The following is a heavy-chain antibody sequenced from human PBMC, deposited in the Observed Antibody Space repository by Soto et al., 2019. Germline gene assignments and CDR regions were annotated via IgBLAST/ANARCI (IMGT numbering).Heavy chain of an antibody. CDR3: AKDTYSSSSGLDY. CDR2: ISGSGGST. CDR1: GFTFNNYA. V-gene: IGHV3-23*01. D-gene: IGHD6-6*01. J-gene: IGHJ4*02. Sequence: GGSLRLSCAASGFTFNNYAMSWVRQAPGKGLEWVSAISGSGGSTYYADSVKGRFTISRDNSKNTLYLQMNSLRAEDTAVYYCAKDTYSSSSGLDYWGQGTLVTVSS.